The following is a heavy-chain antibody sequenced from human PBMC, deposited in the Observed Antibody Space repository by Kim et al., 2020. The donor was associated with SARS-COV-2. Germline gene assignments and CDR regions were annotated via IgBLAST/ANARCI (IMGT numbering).Heavy chain of an antibody. CDR2: INPNSGGT. Sequence: ASVKVSCKASGYTFTGYYMHWVRQAPGQGLEWMGWINPNSGGTNYAQKFQGRVTMTRDTSISTAYMELSRLRSDDTAVYYCARGGTMVRGVIEPPNYWGQGTLVTVSS. CDR3: ARGGTMVRGVIEPPNY. D-gene: IGHD3-10*01. J-gene: IGHJ4*02. V-gene: IGHV1-2*02. CDR1: GYTFTGYY.